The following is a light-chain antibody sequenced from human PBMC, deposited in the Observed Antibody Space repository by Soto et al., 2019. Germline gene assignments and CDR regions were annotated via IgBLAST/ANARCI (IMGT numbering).Light chain of an antibody. J-gene: IGKJ4*01. CDR2: DAS. CDR3: QQFSSYPHT. V-gene: IGKV3-20*01. CDR1: QTVRNNY. Sequence: EIVLTQSPATLSLSPGERATLSCRASQTVRNNYLAWYQQKPGQAPRLLIYDASSRATGIPDRFSGGGSATDFTLTISRLEPEDFAVYYCQQFSSYPHTFGGGTKVDIK.